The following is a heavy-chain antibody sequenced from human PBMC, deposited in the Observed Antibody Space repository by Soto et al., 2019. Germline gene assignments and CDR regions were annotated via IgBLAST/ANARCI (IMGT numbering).Heavy chain of an antibody. Sequence: QVQLVESGGGVVQPGRSLRLSCDASGFPFSRHGMHWVRQAPGKGLEWVAVLSYDGSNKYYADSVKGRFTISRDNSKHSLFLPLDSLRTEETAVYFCARDLYGDYPASDIWCQGPRVPVSS. CDR3: ARDLYGDYPASDI. V-gene: IGHV3-30*03. CDR2: LSYDGSNK. CDR1: GFPFSRHG. J-gene: IGHJ3*02. D-gene: IGHD4-17*01.